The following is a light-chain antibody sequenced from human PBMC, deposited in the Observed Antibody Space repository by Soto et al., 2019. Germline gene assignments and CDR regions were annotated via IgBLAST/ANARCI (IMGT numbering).Light chain of an antibody. Sequence: DIVMTQSPESLAVSLGERATINCKSSQSVLDTSNNKNNLVWYQQRPGQPPKLLIYCAAARESGVPDRFSGSGSVTDFTLTISSLQAEDAAVYYCQQYYNIPPTFGQGTKVEIK. CDR1: QSVLDTSNNKNN. CDR2: CAA. CDR3: QQYYNIPPT. J-gene: IGKJ2*01. V-gene: IGKV4-1*01.